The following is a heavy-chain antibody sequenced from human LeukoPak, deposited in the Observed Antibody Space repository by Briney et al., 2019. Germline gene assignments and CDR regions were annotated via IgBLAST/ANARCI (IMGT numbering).Heavy chain of an antibody. Sequence: PGGSLRLSCAASGFTFDDYGMSWVRQAPGKGLEWVSGINWNGGSTGYADSVKGRFSISRDNAKNSLYLQMNSLSSEDTALYYCSKGDTWLRELIDYWGQGTLVTVSS. J-gene: IGHJ4*02. CDR3: SKGDTWLRELIDY. CDR2: INWNGGST. D-gene: IGHD5-12*01. V-gene: IGHV3-20*04. CDR1: GFTFDDYG.